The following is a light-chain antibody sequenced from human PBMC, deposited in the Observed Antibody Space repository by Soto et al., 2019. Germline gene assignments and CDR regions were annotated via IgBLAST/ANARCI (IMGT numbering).Light chain of an antibody. J-gene: IGLJ2*01. Sequence: QSVLTKPPSVSAAPGQDVTISCSGSTSNIGLNDVAWYQQLPGTAPKLLLYENNKRPSGIPDRFSGSKSGTSATLGITGLQTGDEADYYCGAWDTSLNGGLFGGGTKLTVL. CDR1: TSNIGLND. V-gene: IGLV1-51*02. CDR2: ENN. CDR3: GAWDTSLNGGL.